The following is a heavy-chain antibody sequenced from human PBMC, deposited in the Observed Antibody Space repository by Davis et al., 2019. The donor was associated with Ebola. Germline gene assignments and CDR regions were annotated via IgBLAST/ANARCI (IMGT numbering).Heavy chain of an antibody. V-gene: IGHV3-74*01. CDR2: INSDGRTT. D-gene: IGHD3-10*01. CDR3: VRDNDASGSFVHADS. CDR1: ELTFSTYW. J-gene: IGHJ5*02. Sequence: PGGSLRLSCAASELTFSTYWMHWVRQAPGKGLMWVSRINSDGRTTNYADSVKGRFTISGDSAKNSVYLQMNSLRDDDTAVYYCVRDNDASGSFVHADSWGQGTLVTVSS.